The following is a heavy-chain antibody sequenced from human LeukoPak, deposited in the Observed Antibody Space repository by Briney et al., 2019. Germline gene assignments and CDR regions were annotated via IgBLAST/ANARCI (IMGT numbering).Heavy chain of an antibody. CDR1: GFTFSSYA. J-gene: IGHJ3*02. V-gene: IGHV3-64*04. D-gene: IGHD6-6*01. CDR2: ISSNGGST. Sequence: GGSLRLSCSASGFTFSSYAMHWVRQAPGKGLEYVSAISSNGGSTYYADSVKGRFTISRDNAKNSLYLQMNSLRAEDTAVYYCARLASDDAFDTWGQGTTVTVSS. CDR3: ARLASDDAFDT.